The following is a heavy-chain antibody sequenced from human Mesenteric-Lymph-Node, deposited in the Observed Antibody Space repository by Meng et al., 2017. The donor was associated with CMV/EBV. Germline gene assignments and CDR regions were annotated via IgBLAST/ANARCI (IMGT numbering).Heavy chain of an antibody. CDR1: GYIFTGYY. CDR2: INPNSGGT. V-gene: IGHV1-2*02. D-gene: IGHD2-21*01. CDR3: ARDNGCGGDCYCDY. J-gene: IGHJ4*02. Sequence: ASVKVSCKTSGYIFTGYYIYWVRQAPGQGLEWMGWINPNSGGTTYAQKFQGRVTMTRDTSISTAYMELSRLRSDDTAVYYCARDNGCGGDCYCDYWGQGTLVTSPQ.